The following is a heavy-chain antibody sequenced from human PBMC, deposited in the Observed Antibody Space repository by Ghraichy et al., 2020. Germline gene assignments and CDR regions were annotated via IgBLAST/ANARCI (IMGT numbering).Heavy chain of an antibody. CDR1: GFTFSSYS. Sequence: GVLNISCAASGFTFSSYSMNWVRQAPGKGLEWVSYISSSSSTIYYADSVKGRFTISRDNAKNSLYLQMNSLRDEDTAVYYCARLAYRVIYAFDIWGQGTMVTVSS. J-gene: IGHJ3*02. D-gene: IGHD3-16*02. CDR2: ISSSSSTI. V-gene: IGHV3-48*02. CDR3: ARLAYRVIYAFDI.